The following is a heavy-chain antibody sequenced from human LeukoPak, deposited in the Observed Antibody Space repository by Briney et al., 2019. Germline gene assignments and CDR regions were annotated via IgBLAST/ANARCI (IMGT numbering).Heavy chain of an antibody. D-gene: IGHD2-15*01. CDR3: VREDRSCYYY. CDR2: TKQDGNEK. J-gene: IGHJ4*02. V-gene: IGHV3-7*03. CDR1: GFRFSSWW. Sequence: GGSLRLSCAASGFRFSSWWMSWVRQAPGKGLEWVANTKQDGNEKYYVDSVKGRFTISRDNDKNSLYLQMNSLRAEDTAVYYCVREDRSCYYYWGQGTLVTVSS.